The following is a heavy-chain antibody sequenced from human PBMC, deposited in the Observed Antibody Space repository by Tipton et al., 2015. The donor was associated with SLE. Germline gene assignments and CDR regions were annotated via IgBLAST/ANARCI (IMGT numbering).Heavy chain of an antibody. CDR2: ITRSGHT. D-gene: IGHD3-3*01. J-gene: IGHJ4*02. CDR1: GASFDNTY. CDR3: ARHYDTPSRFLEWFWVGFDD. V-gene: IGHV4-34*01. Sequence: TLSLTCAVYGASFDNTYWSWIRQPPGKGLEWIGEITRSGHTYYSPSLGSRVTLSIDTSKNQFSLRMTSMTAADTAVYYCARHYDTPSRFLEWFWVGFDDWGQGTLVTVSS.